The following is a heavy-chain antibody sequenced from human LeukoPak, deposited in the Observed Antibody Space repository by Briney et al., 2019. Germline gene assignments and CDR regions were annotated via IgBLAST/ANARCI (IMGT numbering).Heavy chain of an antibody. Sequence: SVKVSCKASGGTFSSYAISWVRQAPGQGLEWMGRIIPIFGIANYAQKFQGRVTITADESTSTAYMELSSLRSEDTAVYYCASQMRGDYGDYVGRYYFDYWGQGTLVTVSS. CDR3: ASQMRGDYGDYVGRYYFDY. J-gene: IGHJ4*02. D-gene: IGHD4-17*01. CDR2: IIPIFGIA. CDR1: GGTFSSYA. V-gene: IGHV1-69*15.